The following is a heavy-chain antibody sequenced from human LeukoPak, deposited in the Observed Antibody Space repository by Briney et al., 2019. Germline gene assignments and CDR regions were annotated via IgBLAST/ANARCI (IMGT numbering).Heavy chain of an antibody. Sequence: GGSLRLSCAASGFTFSTSAMNWVRQAPGKGLEWVAVISFDGSNKCYTDSVKGRFTISRDNSKNTLYLQMSSLRPDDTAVYYCTRESAFDLWGQGTMVTVSS. CDR3: TRESAFDL. CDR1: GFTFSTSA. V-gene: IGHV3-30*04. CDR2: ISFDGSNK. J-gene: IGHJ3*01.